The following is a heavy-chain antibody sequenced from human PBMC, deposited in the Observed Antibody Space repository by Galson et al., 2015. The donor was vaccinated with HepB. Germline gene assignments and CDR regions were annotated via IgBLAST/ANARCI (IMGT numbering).Heavy chain of an antibody. CDR3: ARDVSSSWYARFDY. Sequence: SLRLSCAASGFTFSSYSMNWVRQAPGKGLEWVSYISSSSSTIYYADSVKGRFTISRDNAKNSLYLQMNSLRDEDTAVYYCARDVSSSWYARFDYWGQGTLVTVSS. V-gene: IGHV3-48*02. CDR2: ISSSSSTI. J-gene: IGHJ4*02. D-gene: IGHD6-13*01. CDR1: GFTFSSYS.